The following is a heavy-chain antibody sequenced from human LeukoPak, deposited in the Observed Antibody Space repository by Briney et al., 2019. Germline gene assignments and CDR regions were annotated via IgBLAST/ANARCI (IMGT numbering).Heavy chain of an antibody. D-gene: IGHD5-18*01. CDR2: IYYGGST. V-gene: IGHV4-59*12. CDR1: GGSISGYY. CDR3: ASGTAMVFADY. Sequence: SETLSLTCTVSGGSISGYYWSWIRQPPGKGLEWIGYIYYGGSTSYNPSLKSRVTISVDTSKNQFSLKLSSVTAADTAVYYCASGTAMVFADYWGQGTLVTVSS. J-gene: IGHJ4*02.